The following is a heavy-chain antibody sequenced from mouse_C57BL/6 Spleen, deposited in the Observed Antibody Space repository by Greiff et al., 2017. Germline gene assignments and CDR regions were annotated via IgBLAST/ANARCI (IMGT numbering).Heavy chain of an antibody. D-gene: IGHD1-1*01. V-gene: IGHV1-53*01. J-gene: IGHJ2*01. CDR3: ARGDYYGSVLCY. CDR1: GYTFTSYW. CDR2: INPSNGGT. Sequence: QVQLQQSGTELVKPGASVKLSCKASGYTFTSYWMHWVKQRPGQGLEWIGNINPSNGGTNYNEKFKSKATLTVDKSSSTAYMQLSSLTSEDSAVYYCARGDYYGSVLCYWGQGTTLTVSS.